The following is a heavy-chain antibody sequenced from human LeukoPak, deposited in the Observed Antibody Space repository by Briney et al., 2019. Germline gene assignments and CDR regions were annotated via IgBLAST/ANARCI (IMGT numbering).Heavy chain of an antibody. CDR1: GYTLTGHY. Sequence: ASVKVSCKASGYTLTGHYLFWVRQAPGQGLEWMGWINPNSGGTKYAQKFQGRVTMTRDTSISTAYMELSRLRSDDTAVYYCARDHDSSGYYLIFDYWGQGTLVTVSS. CDR2: INPNSGGT. D-gene: IGHD3-22*01. CDR3: ARDHDSSGYYLIFDY. V-gene: IGHV1-2*02. J-gene: IGHJ4*02.